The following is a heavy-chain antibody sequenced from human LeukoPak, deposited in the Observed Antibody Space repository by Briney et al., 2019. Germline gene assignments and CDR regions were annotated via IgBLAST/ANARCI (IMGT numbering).Heavy chain of an antibody. D-gene: IGHD5-24*01. CDR2: INHSGTT. V-gene: IGHV4-34*01. CDR3: ARRRVLWRWLQTTGDAFDI. CDR1: GGSFSGSY. J-gene: IGHJ3*02. Sequence: KPSETLSLTCGVYGGSFSGSYWSWIRQPPGKGLEWIGEINHSGTTNYNPSLTSRVTISVDTSKNQFSLKLSSVTAADTAVYYCARRRVLWRWLQTTGDAFDIWGQGTMVTDSS.